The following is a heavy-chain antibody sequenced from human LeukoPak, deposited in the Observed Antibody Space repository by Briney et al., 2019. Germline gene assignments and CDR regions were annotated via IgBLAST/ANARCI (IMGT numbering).Heavy chain of an antibody. CDR2: ISSSSSYI. CDR1: GFTFSSYS. J-gene: IGHJ6*03. Sequence: PGGSLRLSCAASGFTFSSYSINWVRQAPGKGLEWVSSISSSSSYIYYADSVKGRFTISRDNAKNSLYLQMNSLRAKDTAVYYCARDQFRGDSYGYLYYYYYYYMDVWGKGTTVTVSS. D-gene: IGHD5-18*01. CDR3: ARDQFRGDSYGYLYYYYYYYMDV. V-gene: IGHV3-21*01.